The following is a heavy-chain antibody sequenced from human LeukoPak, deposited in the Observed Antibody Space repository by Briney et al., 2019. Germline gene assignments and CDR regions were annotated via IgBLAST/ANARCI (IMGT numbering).Heavy chain of an antibody. CDR3: ARDRILSLDY. D-gene: IGHD2/OR15-2a*01. V-gene: IGHV4-4*02. J-gene: IGHJ4*02. CDR1: GGSISSSNW. Sequence: SGSLSLTCAVSGGSISSSNWWSWVRQPPGKGLEWIGEIYHSGSTNYNPSLKSRVTISLHKSKKQFSLKLSSVTAADTAVYYCARDRILSLDYWGQGTLVTVSS. CDR2: IYHSGST.